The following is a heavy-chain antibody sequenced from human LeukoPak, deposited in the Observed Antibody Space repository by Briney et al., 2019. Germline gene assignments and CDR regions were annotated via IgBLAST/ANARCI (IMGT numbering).Heavy chain of an antibody. Sequence: GSLRLSCAASGFTFSSYWMHWVRQAPGKGLVWVSRINSDGSSTSYADTVKGRFTISRDNAKNTLYLQMNSLRAEDTAVYYCARVGWQQSDDYWGQGTLVTVSS. CDR1: GFTFSSYW. D-gene: IGHD6-13*01. CDR2: INSDGSST. V-gene: IGHV3-74*01. CDR3: ARVGWQQSDDY. J-gene: IGHJ4*02.